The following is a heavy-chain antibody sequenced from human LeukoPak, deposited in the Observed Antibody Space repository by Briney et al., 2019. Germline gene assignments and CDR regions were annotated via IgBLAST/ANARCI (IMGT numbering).Heavy chain of an antibody. D-gene: IGHD1-26*01. J-gene: IGHJ4*02. Sequence: GASVKVSCKASGYTFTGYCMHWVRQAPGQGLEWMGWINPNSGGTNYAQKFQGRVTMTRDTSISTAYMELSRLRSDDTAVYYCAREYSGSSYFDYWGQGTLVTVSS. V-gene: IGHV1-2*02. CDR3: AREYSGSSYFDY. CDR1: GYTFTGYC. CDR2: INPNSGGT.